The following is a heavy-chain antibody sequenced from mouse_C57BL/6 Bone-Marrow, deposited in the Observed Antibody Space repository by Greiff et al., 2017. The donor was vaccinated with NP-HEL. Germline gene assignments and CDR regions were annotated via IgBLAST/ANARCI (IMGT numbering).Heavy chain of an antibody. CDR2: ISYDGSN. V-gene: IGHV3-6*01. Sequence: DVQLQESGPGLVKPSQSLSLTCSVTGYSITSGYYWNWIRQFPGNKLEWMGYISYDGSNNYNPSLKNRISITRDTSKNQFFLNVDSVTNEDTATYYCASGRYAMDYWGQGTSVTVSA. J-gene: IGHJ4*01. CDR3: ASGRYAMDY. CDR1: GYSITSGYY.